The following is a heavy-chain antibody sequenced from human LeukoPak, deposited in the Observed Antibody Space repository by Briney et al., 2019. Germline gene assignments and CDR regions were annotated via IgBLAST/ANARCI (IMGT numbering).Heavy chain of an antibody. CDR2: IYYSGST. CDR3: ARHLGGGVIVVAFDI. Sequence: SETLSLTCTVSGGSISSYYWSWIRQPPGKGLEWIGYIYYSGSTNYNPSLKSRVTISVDTSKNQFSLKLSSVTAADTAVYYCARHLGGGVIVVAFDIWGQGTMVTVSS. CDR1: GGSISSYY. D-gene: IGHD3-16*02. J-gene: IGHJ3*02. V-gene: IGHV4-59*08.